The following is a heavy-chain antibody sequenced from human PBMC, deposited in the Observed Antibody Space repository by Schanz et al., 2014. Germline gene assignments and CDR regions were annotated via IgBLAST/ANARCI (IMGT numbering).Heavy chain of an antibody. CDR2: IYIGGNT. Sequence: EVQLVESGGGLVQPGGSLRLSCAASGFSVGNKYMNWVRQAPGKGLEWVSFIYIGGNTYYADSVKGRFTISRDNSKNTVYIQMNSLRAEDTAVYYCARGGPVYYFDDWGQGTLVAVSS. J-gene: IGHJ4*02. CDR3: ARGGPVYYFDD. CDR1: GFSVGNKY. V-gene: IGHV3-66*01. D-gene: IGHD2-8*01.